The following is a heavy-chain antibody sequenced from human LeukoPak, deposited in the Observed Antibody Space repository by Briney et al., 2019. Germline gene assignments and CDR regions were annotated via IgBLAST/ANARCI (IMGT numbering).Heavy chain of an antibody. CDR3: ARSIAAAGPAFDL. CDR1: GFVFTNYW. D-gene: IGHD6-13*01. CDR2: IYGRDSDA. J-gene: IGHJ2*01. Sequence: GESLKISCKGSGFVFTNYWIGWVRQMPGKGLEWMGIIYGRDSDARYSPSFQGQVTISADKSISTAYLQWSSLKASDTAMYYCARSIAAAGPAFDLWGRGTLVTVSS. V-gene: IGHV5-51*01.